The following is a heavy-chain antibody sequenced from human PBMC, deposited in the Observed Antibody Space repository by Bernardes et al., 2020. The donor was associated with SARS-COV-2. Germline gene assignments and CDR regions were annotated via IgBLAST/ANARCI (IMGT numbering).Heavy chain of an antibody. CDR1: GFTFNNYD. D-gene: IGHD2-15*01. CDR3: AGQSSIVERRGKSYYRYCMDV. CDR2: IVTAGDT. J-gene: IGHJ6*02. Sequence: GGSLRLSCEASGFTFNNYDMYWVRQAKGKGLEWVSGIVTAGDTYYPDSVKGRFTISRENAKNSLYLQMNSLRAEDTGVYFCAGQSSIVERRGKSYYRYCMDVWGQGSTVIVSS. V-gene: IGHV3-13*01.